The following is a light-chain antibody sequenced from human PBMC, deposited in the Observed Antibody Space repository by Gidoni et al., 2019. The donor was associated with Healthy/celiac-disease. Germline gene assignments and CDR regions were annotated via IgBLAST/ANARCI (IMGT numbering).Light chain of an antibody. CDR1: SSDVGRYNL. CDR3: CSYAGSSTVV. CDR2: EVS. V-gene: IGLV2-23*02. J-gene: IGLJ2*01. Sequence: SALTQPASVSGSPGQSITISCTGTSSDVGRYNLVSWYQQHPGKAPKLMIYEVSKRPSGVSNRFSGSKSGNTASLTISGLQAEDEADYYCCSYAGSSTVVFGGGTKLTVL.